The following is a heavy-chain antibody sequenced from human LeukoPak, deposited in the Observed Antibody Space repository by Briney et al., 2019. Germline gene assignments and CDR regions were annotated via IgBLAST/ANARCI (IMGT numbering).Heavy chain of an antibody. CDR1: GFPFGSYW. V-gene: IGHV3-7*04. D-gene: IGHD5-24*01. CDR3: TRVGYIDEGIDY. J-gene: IGHJ4*02. Sequence: GVSLRLSCVASGFPFGSYWMTWVRQAPGKGLEWVANIKQDGSKKSYVDSVKGRFTISRDNAKNSLYLQMNSLRAEDTAIYYCTRVGYIDEGIDYWGQGTLVTVSS. CDR2: IKQDGSKK.